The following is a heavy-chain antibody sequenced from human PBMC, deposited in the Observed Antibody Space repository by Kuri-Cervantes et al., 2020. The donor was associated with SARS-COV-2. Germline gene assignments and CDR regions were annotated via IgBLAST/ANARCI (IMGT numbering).Heavy chain of an antibody. Sequence: GSLRLSCGVYGGSFSNFLWDWVRQPPGKGLEWIGEINYSGTTNYNPSLKSQVTISVDPSKNLFSLNLTSVTAADTAMYYCARLRRHNDGWFATGYYMDVWGKGTTVTVSS. V-gene: IGHV4-34*01. J-gene: IGHJ6*03. D-gene: IGHD6-19*01. CDR2: INYSGTT. CDR3: ARLRRHNDGWFATGYYMDV. CDR1: GGSFSNFL.